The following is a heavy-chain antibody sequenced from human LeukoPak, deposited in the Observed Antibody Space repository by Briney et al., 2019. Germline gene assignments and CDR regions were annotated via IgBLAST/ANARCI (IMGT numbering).Heavy chain of an antibody. V-gene: IGHV3-74*01. D-gene: IGHD3-22*01. CDR2: KSDGST. J-gene: IGHJ1*01. Sequence: GGSLRLSCAASGFTFSSYWMHWVRQAPGKGLVWVSRKSDGSTNYADSVKGRFTISRDNAKNTLSLQMNSLRAEDTGVYYCARAPSEIGGYYPEYFRHWGQGTLVTVPS. CDR1: GFTFSSYW. CDR3: ARAPSEIGGYYPEYFRH.